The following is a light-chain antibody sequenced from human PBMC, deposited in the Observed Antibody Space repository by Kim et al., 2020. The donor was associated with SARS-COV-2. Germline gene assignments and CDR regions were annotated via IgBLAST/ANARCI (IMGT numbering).Light chain of an antibody. V-gene: IGLV4-69*01. Sequence: QLVLTQSPSASASLGASVKLTCTLSPEYKFYAIAWHQQQPEKGPRFLMEINSDGSHTRGDGIPDRFSGSSSGTERYLTISSLQSDDEADYYCQTWDTGIQVFGGGTKVTVL. CDR1: PEYKFYA. CDR3: QTWDTGIQV. J-gene: IGLJ3*02. CDR2: INSDGSH.